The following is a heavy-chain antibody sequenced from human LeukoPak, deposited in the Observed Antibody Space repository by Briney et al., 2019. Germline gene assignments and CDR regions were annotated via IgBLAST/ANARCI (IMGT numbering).Heavy chain of an antibody. CDR3: ARGYSSGWTREYYFDY. J-gene: IGHJ4*02. D-gene: IGHD6-19*01. Sequence: QTGGSLRLSCAASGFTFSSYGMHWVRQAPGKGLEWVANIKQDGSEKYYVDSVKGRFTISRDNAKNSLYLQMNSLRAEDTAVYYCARGYSSGWTREYYFDYWGQGTLVTVSS. CDR2: IKQDGSEK. CDR1: GFTFSSYG. V-gene: IGHV3-7*01.